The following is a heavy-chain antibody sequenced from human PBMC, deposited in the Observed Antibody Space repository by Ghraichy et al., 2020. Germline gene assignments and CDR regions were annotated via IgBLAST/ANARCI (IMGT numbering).Heavy chain of an antibody. CDR3: ARDSPFSRRDGYNFDY. D-gene: IGHD5-24*01. CDR2: INSDGSST. Sequence: GGSLRLSCAASGFTFSSYWMHWVRQAPGKGLVWVSRINSDGSSTSYADSVKGRFTISRDNAKNTLYLQMNSLRAEDTAVYYCARDSPFSRRDGYNFDYWGQGTLVTVSS. V-gene: IGHV3-74*01. J-gene: IGHJ4*02. CDR1: GFTFSSYW.